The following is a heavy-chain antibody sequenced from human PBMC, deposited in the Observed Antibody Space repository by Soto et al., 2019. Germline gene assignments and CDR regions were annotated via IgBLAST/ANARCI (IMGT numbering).Heavy chain of an antibody. CDR1: GYTFTGYY. D-gene: IGHD6-6*01. J-gene: IGHJ4*02. CDR3: ARDVGGSSSVLGY. Sequence: QVQLVQSGAEVKKPGASVKVSCKASGYTFTGYYIHWVRQAPAQGLEWMGWINLDSGGATYEQKFQGRVTMTSDTSIRTAKMELNRLRSDDTATYYCARDVGGSSSVLGYWGQGTLVTVSS. V-gene: IGHV1-2*02. CDR2: INLDSGGA.